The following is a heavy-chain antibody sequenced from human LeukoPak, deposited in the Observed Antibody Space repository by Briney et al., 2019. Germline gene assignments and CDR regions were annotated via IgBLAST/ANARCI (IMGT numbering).Heavy chain of an antibody. CDR3: ARDRILIPFDY. V-gene: IGHV4-38-2*02. CDR2: IYHSGST. J-gene: IGHJ4*02. CDR1: GYSISSGYY. Sequence: PSETLSLTCTVSGYSISSGYYWGWIRQPPGKGLEWVGSIYHSGSTYYNPSLKSRVTISVDTSKNQFSLKLSSVTAADTAVYYCARDRILIPFDYWGQGTLVTVSS.